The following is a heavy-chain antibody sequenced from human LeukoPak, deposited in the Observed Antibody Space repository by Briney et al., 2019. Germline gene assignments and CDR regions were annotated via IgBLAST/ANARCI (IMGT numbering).Heavy chain of an antibody. D-gene: IGHD5-12*01. CDR2: IYPGDSDT. CDR1: GYSFTSYW. CDR3: ARGSAHSGQEDFDY. Sequence: GESLKISCTGSGYSFTSYWIGWVRQMPGKGLEWMGVIYPGDSDTRYNPSFKGQVAISADKSISTAFLRWSSLKASDTAMYYCARGSAHSGQEDFDYWGQGTLVTVSS. J-gene: IGHJ4*02. V-gene: IGHV5-51*01.